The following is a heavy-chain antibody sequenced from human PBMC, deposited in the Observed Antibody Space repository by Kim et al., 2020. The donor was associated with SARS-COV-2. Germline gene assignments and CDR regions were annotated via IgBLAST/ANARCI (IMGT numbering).Heavy chain of an antibody. Sequence: NKYYADSVKGRFTISRDNSKNTLYLQMNSLRAEDTAVYYCARGDGDSLDYWGQGTLVTVSS. CDR3: ARGDGDSLDY. D-gene: IGHD2-21*02. J-gene: IGHJ4*02. V-gene: IGHV3-33*01. CDR2: NK.